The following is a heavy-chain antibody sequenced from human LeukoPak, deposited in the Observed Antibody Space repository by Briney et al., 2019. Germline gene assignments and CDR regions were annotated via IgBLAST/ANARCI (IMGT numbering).Heavy chain of an antibody. CDR1: GGSISSYY. J-gene: IGHJ4*02. CDR3: AGTEGGNFDY. Sequence: SQTLSLTRTVSGGSISSYYWSWIPEPPGKGLEWSGYIYYSGSTNYNPSLKSRVTISVDTSKNTFSLKLSPVTAADTAVYYCAGTEGGNFDYWGQGTLVTVSS. CDR2: IYYSGST. D-gene: IGHD3/OR15-3a*01. V-gene: IGHV4-59*01.